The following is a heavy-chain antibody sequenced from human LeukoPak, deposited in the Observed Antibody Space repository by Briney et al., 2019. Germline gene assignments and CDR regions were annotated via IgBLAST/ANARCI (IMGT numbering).Heavy chain of an antibody. Sequence: PGGSLRLSCAASGFTFSSYSMNWVRQAPGRGLEWVSSISSSSSYIYYADSVKGRFTISRDNAKNSLYLQMNSLRAEDTAVYYCARGGKVTAPFIWGQGTMVTVSS. CDR3: ARGGKVTAPFI. J-gene: IGHJ3*02. V-gene: IGHV3-21*01. CDR2: ISSSSSYI. D-gene: IGHD2-21*02. CDR1: GFTFSSYS.